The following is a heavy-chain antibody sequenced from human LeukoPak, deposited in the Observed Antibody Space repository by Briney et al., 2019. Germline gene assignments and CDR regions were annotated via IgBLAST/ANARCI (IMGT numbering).Heavy chain of an antibody. D-gene: IGHD3-22*01. CDR2: ISSSSSYI. V-gene: IGHV3-21*01. J-gene: IGHJ4*02. Sequence: GGSLRLSCAASGFTFSSYSMNWVRQAPGKGLEWVSSISSSSSYIYYADSVKGRFTISRDNAKNSLYLQMNSLRAEDTAVYYCARGTYYCDSSGYSTLGPFDYWGQGTLVTVSS. CDR1: GFTFSSYS. CDR3: ARGTYYCDSSGYSTLGPFDY.